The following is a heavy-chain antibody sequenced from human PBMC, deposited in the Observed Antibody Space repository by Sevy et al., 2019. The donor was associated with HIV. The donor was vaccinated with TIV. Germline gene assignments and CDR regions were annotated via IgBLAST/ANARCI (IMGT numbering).Heavy chain of an antibody. J-gene: IGHJ4*02. V-gene: IGHV1-8*01. D-gene: IGHD6-19*01. CDR3: ARVVFASSGWYY. CDR1: GYTFTSYD. Sequence: ASVKVSCKASGYTFTSYDMNWVRQATGQGLEWMGWMNPNSGSTGYAQKFQGRVTMTRNTSINTAYMELSSLRSEDTAVYYCARVVFASSGWYYWGQGSLVTVSS. CDR2: MNPNSGST.